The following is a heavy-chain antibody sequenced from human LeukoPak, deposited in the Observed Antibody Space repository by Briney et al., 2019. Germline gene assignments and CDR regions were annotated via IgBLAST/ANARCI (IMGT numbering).Heavy chain of an antibody. D-gene: IGHD3-10*01. CDR2: IIPILGIA. CDR1: GGTFSSYA. V-gene: IGHV1-69*04. CDR3: ARDSPSLISRGAFDI. Sequence: SVKVTCKASGGTFSSYAISWVRQAPGQGLEWMGRIIPILGIANYAQKFQGRVTITADKSTSTAYMELSSLRSEDTAVYYCARDSPSLISRGAFDIWGQGTMVTVSS. J-gene: IGHJ3*02.